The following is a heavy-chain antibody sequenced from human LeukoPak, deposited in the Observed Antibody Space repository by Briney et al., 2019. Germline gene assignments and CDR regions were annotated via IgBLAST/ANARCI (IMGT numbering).Heavy chain of an antibody. D-gene: IGHD1-7*01. CDR3: ARHPPRRTNYPSPDFDY. CDR2: IYNSGST. Sequence: SETLSLTCTVSGGSISSSSYYWGWIRQPPGKGLEWIGSIYNSGSTYYNPSLKSRVTISVDTSKNQFSLKLSSVTAADTAVYYCARHPPRRTNYPSPDFDYWGQGTLVTVSS. CDR1: GGSISSSSYY. V-gene: IGHV4-39*01. J-gene: IGHJ4*02.